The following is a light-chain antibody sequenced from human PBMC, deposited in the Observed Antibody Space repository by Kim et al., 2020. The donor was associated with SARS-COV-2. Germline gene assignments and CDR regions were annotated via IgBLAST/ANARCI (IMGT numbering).Light chain of an antibody. Sequence: SPAEGGTRSCRSSQSVCTPCLAGYQQNPGRAPSLLIYSVANKATGIPDRLSGSGSGTDFARTISRLEPEDFAVYYCQQYGIAPPYTFGQGTKLEIK. J-gene: IGKJ2*01. V-gene: IGKV3-20*01. CDR3: QQYGIAPPYT. CDR1: QSVCTPC. CDR2: SVA.